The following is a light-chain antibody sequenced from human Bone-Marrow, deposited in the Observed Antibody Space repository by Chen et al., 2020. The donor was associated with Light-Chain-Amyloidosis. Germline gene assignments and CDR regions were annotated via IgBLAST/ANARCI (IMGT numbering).Light chain of an antibody. CDR3: SSYTITNTLV. V-gene: IGLV2-14*01. J-gene: IGLJ1*01. CDR1: SSDVGGDNH. CDR2: EVT. Sequence: QSALTQPASVSGSPGQSITISCTGTSSDVGGDNHVSWYQQHPDKAPKRMIYEVTNRPSWVPDRSSGSKSDNTASLAISGLQSEDESGECCSSYTITNTLVFGSGTRVTVL.